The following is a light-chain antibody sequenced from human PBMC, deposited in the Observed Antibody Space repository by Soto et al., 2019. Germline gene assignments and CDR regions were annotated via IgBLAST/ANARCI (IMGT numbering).Light chain of an antibody. Sequence: QSALTQPPSASGSPGQSVTISCTGTSSDVGHNNYVSWYQQHPGKAPKLIIYEVDIRPSGVSHRFSGSKSANTASLTISGLQAEDEADYYCSSYTTSSTIVFGGGTKVTVL. CDR3: SSYTTSSTIV. J-gene: IGLJ3*02. CDR2: EVD. V-gene: IGLV2-14*01. CDR1: SSDVGHNNY.